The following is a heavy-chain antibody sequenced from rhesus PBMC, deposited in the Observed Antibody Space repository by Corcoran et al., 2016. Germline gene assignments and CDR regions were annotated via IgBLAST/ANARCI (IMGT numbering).Heavy chain of an antibody. CDR2: IYGSGGGT. CDR3: ARGRQLVPYYFDY. CDR1: GGSISDDYY. D-gene: IGHD6-25*01. Sequence: QVQLQESGPGLVKPAETLSLTCAVSGGSISDDYYWSWIRQPPGKGQEWIGYIYGSGGGTNYNPSLKNRVTISLATSRNQFSLKLGSVTAADTAVYYCARGRQLVPYYFDYWGQGVLVTVSS. J-gene: IGHJ4*01. V-gene: IGHV4-106*01.